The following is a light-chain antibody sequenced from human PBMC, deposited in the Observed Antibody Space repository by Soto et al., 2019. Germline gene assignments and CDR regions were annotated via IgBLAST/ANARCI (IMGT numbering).Light chain of an antibody. V-gene: IGKV3-15*01. CDR2: ATS. CDR1: QSVGYN. CDR3: QQYNRWQPICT. Sequence: EIVMTQSPATLSVSPGERATLSCRASQSVGYNLAWYQQNPGQPPRLLIYATSSRATGIPARFSGSGSGTEDPLAIISLQSEDYAVYYCQQYNRWQPICTFGPGTKVDIK. J-gene: IGKJ3*01.